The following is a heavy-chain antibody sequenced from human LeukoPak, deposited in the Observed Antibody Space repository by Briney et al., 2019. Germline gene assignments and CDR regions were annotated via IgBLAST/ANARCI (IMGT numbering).Heavy chain of an antibody. V-gene: IGHV4-39*01. CDR1: GGSISSSSYY. D-gene: IGHD2-15*01. CDR2: IYYSGST. Sequence: SETLSLTCTVSGGSISSSSYYWGWIRQPPGTGLEWIGSIYYSGSTYYNPSLKSRVTISVDTSKNQFSLKLSSVTAADTAVYYCARHSGLLHYYYYYYMDVWGKGTTVTVSS. CDR3: ARHSGLLHYYYYYYMDV. J-gene: IGHJ6*03.